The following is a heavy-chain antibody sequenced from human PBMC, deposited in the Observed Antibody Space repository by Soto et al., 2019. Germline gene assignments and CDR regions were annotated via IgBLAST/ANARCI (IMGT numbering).Heavy chain of an antibody. Sequence: SETLSLTCTVSGDSISSYYWTWIRQPPGKGLEWIAFIHHSGSTKHNPSLESRVTISLDTSKNQFSLKLTSVTVADTAVFYCARHSKTVADTGYFDYWGQGILVTVSS. CDR2: IHHSGST. CDR1: GDSISSYY. V-gene: IGHV4-59*08. CDR3: ARHSKTVADTGYFDY. D-gene: IGHD6-19*01. J-gene: IGHJ4*02.